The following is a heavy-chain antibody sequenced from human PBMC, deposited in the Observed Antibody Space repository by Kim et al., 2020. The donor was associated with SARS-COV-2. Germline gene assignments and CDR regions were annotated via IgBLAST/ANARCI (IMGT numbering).Heavy chain of an antibody. Sequence: VGSLRLSCEVSGFAFSDFAMHWVRQAPGKGLEWVALIGWDGATSYAESSKGGFTASCEDNKNSTLLLMNSLRPDDSALDYCAADIVIRRFDWPESWGQG. CDR1: GFAFSDFA. CDR2: IGWDGAT. CDR3: AADIVIRRFDWPES. J-gene: IGHJ1*01. V-gene: IGHV3-43D*03. D-gene: IGHD3-9*01.